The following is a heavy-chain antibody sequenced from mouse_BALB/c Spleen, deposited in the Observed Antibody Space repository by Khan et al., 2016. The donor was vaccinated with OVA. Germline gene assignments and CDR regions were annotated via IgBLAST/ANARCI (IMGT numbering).Heavy chain of an antibody. Sequence: QVQLKESGAELVKAGASVKMSCKASGYTFTSYWMPWVKQRLGQGLEWFAETNPTNGRTYYNEKFKSKATLTVDKSSSTAYMLLSGPTFEDSAVYYCARIKKIVATCFDYWGQGTTLTVSS. V-gene: IGHV1S81*02. D-gene: IGHD1-1*01. J-gene: IGHJ2*01. CDR1: GYTFTSYW. CDR2: TNPTNGRT. CDR3: ARIKKIVATCFDY.